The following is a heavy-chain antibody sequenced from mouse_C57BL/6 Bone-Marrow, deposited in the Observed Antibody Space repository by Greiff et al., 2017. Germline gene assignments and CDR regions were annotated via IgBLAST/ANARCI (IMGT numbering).Heavy chain of an antibody. Sequence: VQLQQSGPELVKPGASVKISCKASGYSFSDYNMNWVKQSNGKSLEWIGVINPNYGTTSYNQKFKGKATLTVDQSSSTAYMQLNSLTSEDSAVYYCARSGITTVVAPFAYWGQGTLVTVSA. CDR3: ARSGITTVVAPFAY. J-gene: IGHJ3*01. CDR2: INPNYGTT. CDR1: GYSFSDYN. D-gene: IGHD1-1*01. V-gene: IGHV1-39*01.